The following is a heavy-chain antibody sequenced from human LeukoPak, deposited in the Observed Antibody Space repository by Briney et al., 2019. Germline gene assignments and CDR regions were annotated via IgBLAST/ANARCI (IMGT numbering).Heavy chain of an antibody. Sequence: ASVKVSCKASGYTFTSYGISWVRQAPGQGLEWMGWISAYNGNTNYAQKLQGRVTMTTDTSTSTAYMGLRSLRSDDTAVYYCARRAVLRYFDWLLPPNYFDYWGQGTLVTVSS. D-gene: IGHD3-9*01. CDR2: ISAYNGNT. V-gene: IGHV1-18*01. CDR3: ARRAVLRYFDWLLPPNYFDY. CDR1: GYTFTSYG. J-gene: IGHJ4*02.